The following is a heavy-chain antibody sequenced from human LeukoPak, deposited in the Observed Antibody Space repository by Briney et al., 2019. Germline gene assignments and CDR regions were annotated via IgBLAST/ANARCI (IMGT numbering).Heavy chain of an antibody. V-gene: IGHV4-4*07. D-gene: IGHD3-10*01. Sequence: SETLSLTCSLSGLYMRSLLWRYLRQPAGKGLEWIGRIYTSGSTNYNPSLKSRVTMSVDTSKNQFSQKLSSVTAADTAVYYCAREPRSGSYYKGPGGYYFYYWGQGTLVTVSS. CDR3: AREPRSGSYYKGPGGYYFYY. CDR1: GLYMRSLL. CDR2: IYTSGST. J-gene: IGHJ4*02.